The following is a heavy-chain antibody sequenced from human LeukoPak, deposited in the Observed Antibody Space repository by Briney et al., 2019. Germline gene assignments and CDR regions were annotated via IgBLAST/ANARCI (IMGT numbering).Heavy chain of an antibody. CDR2: IHYSGST. D-gene: IGHD3-10*01. J-gene: IGHJ6*02. V-gene: IGHV4-59*01. CDR3: ERGHIASTMVRGIPQYYYSGIDV. Sequence: PSETLSLTCTVSGGSISSYYWSWIRQPPGKGLEWIGDIHYSGSTKYNPSLKSRVTISVDTSKNQFSLKLPSVTAADTAVYYCERGHIASTMVRGIPQYYYSGIDVWGQGTTVTVSS. CDR1: GGSISSYY.